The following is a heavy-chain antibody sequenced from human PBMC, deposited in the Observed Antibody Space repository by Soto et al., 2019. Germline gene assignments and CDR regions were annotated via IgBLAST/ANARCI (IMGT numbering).Heavy chain of an antibody. J-gene: IGHJ4*02. Sequence: GASVKVSCKASGYTFTSYGISWVRQAPGQGLEWMGWISAYNGNTIYAQKLQGRVTMTTDTSTSTAYMELRSLRSDDTAVYYCARDVALFWGRGSYYAYWGQGALVTVSS. D-gene: IGHD1-26*01. CDR3: ARDVALFWGRGSYYAY. V-gene: IGHV1-18*01. CDR1: GYTFTSYG. CDR2: ISAYNGNT.